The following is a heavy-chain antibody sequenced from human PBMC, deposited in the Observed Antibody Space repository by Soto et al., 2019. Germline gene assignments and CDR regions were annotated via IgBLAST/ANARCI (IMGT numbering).Heavy chain of an antibody. D-gene: IGHD2-15*01. CDR1: GYTFTSYG. V-gene: IGHV1-18*01. J-gene: IGHJ6*03. CDR3: ARRYCSGGSCYPGVNYYYYYMDV. CDR2: ISAYNGNT. Sequence: QVQLVQSGAEVKKPGASVKVSCKASGYTFTSYGISWVRQAPGQGLEWMGWISAYNGNTNYAQKLQGRVTMTTDTSTSTGYMELRSLRSDDTAVYYCARRYCSGGSCYPGVNYYYYYMDVWGKGTTVTVSS.